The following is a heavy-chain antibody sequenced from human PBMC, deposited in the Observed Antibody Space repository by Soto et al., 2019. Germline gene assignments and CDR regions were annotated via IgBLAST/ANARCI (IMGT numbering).Heavy chain of an antibody. CDR2: IYYSGST. Sequence: QLQLPESGPGLVKPSETLSLTCTVSAGSISSSYYYWGWIRQPPGKGMEWIGNIYYSGSTYYNPSLKRRYTISINTSKTQFSLRLTSVTAADTAVYYCARPPVAGRGGAFEIWGQGTMVTVSS. CDR1: AGSISSSYYY. V-gene: IGHV4-39*01. J-gene: IGHJ3*02. D-gene: IGHD2-15*01. CDR3: ARPPVAGRGGAFEI.